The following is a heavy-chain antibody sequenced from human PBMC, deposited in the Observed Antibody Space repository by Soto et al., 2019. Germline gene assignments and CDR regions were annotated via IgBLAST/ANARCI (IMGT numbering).Heavy chain of an antibody. J-gene: IGHJ4*02. Sequence: QVQLVESGGGVVQPGRSLRLSCAASGITFSNYGTHWVRQAPGKGLEWVAVIWYDGRDKYYADSVKGRFTISRDNSKNTLYLQMNSRTADDTAVYYCVSGDGYFDNWGQGTLVTVSS. CDR2: IWYDGRDK. CDR3: VSGDGYFDN. CDR1: GITFSNYG. V-gene: IGHV3-33*01. D-gene: IGHD2-21*01.